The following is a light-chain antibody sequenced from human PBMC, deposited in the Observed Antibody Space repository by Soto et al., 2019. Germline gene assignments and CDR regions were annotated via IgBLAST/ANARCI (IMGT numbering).Light chain of an antibody. CDR2: EVS. CDR3: SLYTSSSTYV. CDR1: SSDVGSDNR. J-gene: IGLJ1*01. Sequence: SALTQPPSVSGSPGQSVPISCTGTSSDVGSDNRVSWYQQPPGPAPQLMIYEVSNRPSGVPDRFSGSKSGNTASLTISGLQAEDEADYYCSLYTSSSTYVFGTGTKVTVL. V-gene: IGLV2-18*01.